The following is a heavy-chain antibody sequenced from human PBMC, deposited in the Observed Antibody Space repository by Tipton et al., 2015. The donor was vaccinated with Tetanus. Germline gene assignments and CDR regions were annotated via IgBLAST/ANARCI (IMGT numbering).Heavy chain of an antibody. J-gene: IGHJ2*01. CDR1: GYRFGIYW. CDR3: TRRLGPFTGDQIWHFDL. Sequence: QLVQSGAEVKKPGESLKISCQGSGYRFGIYWIAWVRQMPGKGLEWMGIIYPGDSDTRYSPPFEGQVTISVDKSITTAYLQWSSLKASDTAMYYCTRRLGPFTGDQIWHFDLWGRGTQVTVSS. CDR2: IYPGDSDT. D-gene: IGHD7-27*01. V-gene: IGHV5-51*01.